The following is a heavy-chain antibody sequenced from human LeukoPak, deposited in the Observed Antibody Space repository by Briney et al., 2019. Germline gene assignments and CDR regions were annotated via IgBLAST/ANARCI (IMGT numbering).Heavy chain of an antibody. CDR3: ARQLTYYDFWSGYLDY. V-gene: IGHV4-39*01. Sequence: SETLSLTCTVSGGSISSSSYYWGWIRQPPGKGLEWIGSIYYSGSTYYNPSLKSRVTIPVDTSKNQFSLKLSSVTAADTAVYYCARQLTYYDFWSGYLDYWGQGTLVTVSS. CDR1: GGSISSSSYY. D-gene: IGHD3-3*01. J-gene: IGHJ4*02. CDR2: IYYSGST.